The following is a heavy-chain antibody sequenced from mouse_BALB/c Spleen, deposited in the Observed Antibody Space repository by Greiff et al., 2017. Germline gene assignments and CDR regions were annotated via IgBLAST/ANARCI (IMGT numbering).Heavy chain of an antibody. D-gene: IGHD1-1*01. J-gene: IGHJ1*01. Sequence: QVQLKESGPELVKPGALVKISCKASGYTFTSYDINWVKQRPGQGLEWIARIYPGTGSTYYNEKFKGKATLTADKSSSTAYMQLSSLKSEDSAVYFCARHYYGSSPYWYFDVWGAGTTVTVSS. CDR1: GYTFTSYD. CDR2: IYPGTGST. V-gene: IGHV1-76*01. CDR3: ARHYYGSSPYWYFDV.